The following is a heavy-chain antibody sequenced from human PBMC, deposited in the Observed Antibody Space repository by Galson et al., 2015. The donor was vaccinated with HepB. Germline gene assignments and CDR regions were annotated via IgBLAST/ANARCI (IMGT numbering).Heavy chain of an antibody. V-gene: IGHV3-23*01. J-gene: IGHJ3*02. CDR2: ISGSGGST. Sequence: SLRLSCAASGFTFSSYAMSWVRQAPGKGLEWVSAISGSGGSTYYADSVKGRFTISRDNSKNTLYLQMNSLRAEDTAVYYCAKPERRSTVTTHFDAFDIWGQGTMVTVSS. D-gene: IGHD4-17*01. CDR1: GFTFSSYA. CDR3: AKPERRSTVTTHFDAFDI.